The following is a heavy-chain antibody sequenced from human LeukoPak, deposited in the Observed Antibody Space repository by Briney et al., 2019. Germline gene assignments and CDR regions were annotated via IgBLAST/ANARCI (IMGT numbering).Heavy chain of an antibody. CDR3: ARQWLWGDDVGY. Sequence: GESLRLSCAASGFTFSDYWMSWVRQAPGKGLEWVANIKQDGSEKYYVDSVKGRFTIFRDNAKNSLYLQMNSLRAEDTAVYYCARQWLWGDDVGYWGQGTLVTVSS. D-gene: IGHD3-22*01. J-gene: IGHJ4*02. CDR2: IKQDGSEK. V-gene: IGHV3-7*01. CDR1: GFTFSDYW.